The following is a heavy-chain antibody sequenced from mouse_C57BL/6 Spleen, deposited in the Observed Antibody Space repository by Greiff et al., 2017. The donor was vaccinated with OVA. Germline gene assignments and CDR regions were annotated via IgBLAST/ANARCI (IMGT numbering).Heavy chain of an antibody. Sequence: EVKLVESEGGLVQPGSSMKLSCTASGFTFSDYYMAWVRQVPEKGLEWVANINYDGSSTYYLDSLKSRFIISRDNAKNILYLQMSSLKSEDTATYYCARVYYSNYGGFYYYAMDYWGQGTSVTVSS. D-gene: IGHD2-5*01. V-gene: IGHV5-16*01. CDR3: ARVYYSNYGGFYYYAMDY. CDR2: INYDGSST. CDR1: GFTFSDYY. J-gene: IGHJ4*01.